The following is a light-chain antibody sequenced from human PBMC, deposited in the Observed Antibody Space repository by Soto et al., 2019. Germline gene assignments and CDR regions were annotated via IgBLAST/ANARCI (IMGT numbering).Light chain of an antibody. V-gene: IGKV3-15*01. J-gene: IGKJ4*01. CDR3: QQYKDWPLT. CDR2: GAS. Sequence: EIVMTQSPATLSVSPGGRATLSCRASQSISSTLAWYQQKPGQAPRLLIYGASTRATGFPARFSGSGSGTEFTLTISSLQSEDFAVYYCQQYKDWPLTFDGGTRVEIK. CDR1: QSISST.